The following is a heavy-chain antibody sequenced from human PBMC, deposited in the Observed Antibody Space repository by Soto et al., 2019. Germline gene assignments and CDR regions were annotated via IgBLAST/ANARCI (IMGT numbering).Heavy chain of an antibody. D-gene: IGHD3-22*01. V-gene: IGHV1-18*01. CDR3: ARDEGYYYDSSGYYLPLDY. CDR1: GYTFTSYG. J-gene: IGHJ4*02. Sequence: ASVKVSCKASGYTFTSYGISWVRQAPGQGLEWMGWISANSGNTNYAQKLQGRVTMTTDTSTSTAYMELSSLRFEDTAVYYCARDEGYYYDSSGYYLPLDYWRQGTPVTVS. CDR2: ISANSGNT.